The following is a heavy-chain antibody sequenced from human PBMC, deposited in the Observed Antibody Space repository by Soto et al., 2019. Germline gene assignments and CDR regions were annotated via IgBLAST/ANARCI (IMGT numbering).Heavy chain of an antibody. CDR2: INPNSGGT. D-gene: IGHD3-3*01. V-gene: IGHV1-2*02. J-gene: IGHJ4*02. CDR1: GYTFTGYY. CDR3: ARVAITIFGVVTDFDY. Sequence: GASVKVSCKASGYTFTGYYMHWVRQAPGQGLEWTGWINPNSGGTNYAQKFQGRVTMTRDTSISTAYMELSRLRSDDTAVYYCARVAITIFGVVTDFDYWGQGTLVTVSS.